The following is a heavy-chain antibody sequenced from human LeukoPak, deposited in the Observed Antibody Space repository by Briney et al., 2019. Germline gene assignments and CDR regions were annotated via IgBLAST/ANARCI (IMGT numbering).Heavy chain of an antibody. Sequence: GGSLRLSCAASGFTFSSYAMSWVRQAPGKGLDWVSGISASGGSTYYADSVKGRFTISRDNSKNTLYLQMNSLRVEDTAVYYCAREIPQQLVAMDVWGQGTTVTVSS. J-gene: IGHJ6*02. CDR1: GFTFSSYA. V-gene: IGHV3-23*01. D-gene: IGHD6-13*01. CDR3: AREIPQQLVAMDV. CDR2: ISASGGST.